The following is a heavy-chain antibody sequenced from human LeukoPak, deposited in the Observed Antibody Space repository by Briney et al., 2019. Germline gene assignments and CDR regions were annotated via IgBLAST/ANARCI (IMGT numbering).Heavy chain of an antibody. Sequence: GGSLRLSCAASGFTFSTYSMNWVRQAPGKGLEWVSSISSRSTYIYYADSMKGRFTISRDNTKNSLYLQMNSLRAEDTAVYYCARGVGCSGCSCYFNYWGQGTLVTVSS. CDR3: ARGVGCSGCSCYFNY. CDR1: GFTFSTYS. V-gene: IGHV3-21*01. J-gene: IGHJ4*02. CDR2: ISSRSTYI. D-gene: IGHD2-15*01.